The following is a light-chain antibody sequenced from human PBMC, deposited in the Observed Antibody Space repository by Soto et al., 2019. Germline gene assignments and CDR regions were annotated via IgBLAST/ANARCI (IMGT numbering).Light chain of an antibody. V-gene: IGKV3-20*01. CDR2: GAS. Sequence: EIVLTQSPGTLSLSPGERATLSCRASQSVSSSYLAWYQQKPGQAPRLLIYGASSRATGIPDRFSGSGSGTDFPLTISRLEPEDFEVYYCQHYGTSALFGPGTKVDIK. J-gene: IGKJ3*01. CDR3: QHYGTSAL. CDR1: QSVSSSY.